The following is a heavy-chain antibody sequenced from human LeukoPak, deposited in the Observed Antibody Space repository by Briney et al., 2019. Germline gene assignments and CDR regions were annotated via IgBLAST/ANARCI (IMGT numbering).Heavy chain of an antibody. D-gene: IGHD3-22*01. CDR2: IYYSGST. CDR1: GGSISSYY. Sequence: SETLSLTCTVSGGSISSYYWSWIRQPPGKGLEWIGYIYYSGSTNYNPSLKSRVTISVDTSKNQFSLKLSSVTAADTAVYYCARVYNYDSSFDIWGQGTMVTVSS. V-gene: IGHV4-59*01. CDR3: ARVYNYDSSFDI. J-gene: IGHJ3*02.